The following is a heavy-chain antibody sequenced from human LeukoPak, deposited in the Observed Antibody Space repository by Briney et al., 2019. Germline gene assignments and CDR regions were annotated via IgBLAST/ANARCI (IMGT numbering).Heavy chain of an antibody. V-gene: IGHV3-66*01. CDR1: GFDVSINY. D-gene: IGHD7-27*01. J-gene: IGHJ4*02. Sequence: GGSLRLSCAASGFDVSINYMNWIRQSPEKGLEWVSIIHNDGSTYYADSVKGRFTVSRDNSKNTVSLQMDSLRVDDTGIYYCARGGLGTGCFDYWGQGTLVTVSS. CDR2: IHNDGST. CDR3: ARGGLGTGCFDY.